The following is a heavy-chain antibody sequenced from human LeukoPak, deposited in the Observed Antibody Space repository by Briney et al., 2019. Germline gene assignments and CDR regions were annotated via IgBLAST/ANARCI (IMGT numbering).Heavy chain of an antibody. Sequence: GGSLRLSCEGSGFIFSSYAMTWVRQAPGKGLQWVSSISGSGESTYYADSMKGRFTISRDSSKNTLSLQMNSLSAEDTAVYFCAKGWEFRVVIPAAVSWGQGTLVTVSS. CDR2: ISGSGEST. CDR3: AKGWEFRVVIPAAVS. CDR1: GFIFSSYA. V-gene: IGHV3-23*01. J-gene: IGHJ5*02. D-gene: IGHD3-3*01.